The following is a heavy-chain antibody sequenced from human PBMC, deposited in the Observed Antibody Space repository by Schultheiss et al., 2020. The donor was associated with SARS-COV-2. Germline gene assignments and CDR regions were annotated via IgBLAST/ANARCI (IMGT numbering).Heavy chain of an antibody. CDR1: GGSISSGGYY. CDR2: IYYSGST. D-gene: IGHD3-16*01. Sequence: SETLSLTCTVSGGSISSGGYYWSWIRQHPGKGLEWIGYIYYSGSTYYNPSLKSRVTISVDTSKNQFSLKLSSVTAADTAVYYCASGARGGMDVWGQGTTVTVSS. V-gene: IGHV4-31*03. J-gene: IGHJ6*02. CDR3: ASGARGGMDV.